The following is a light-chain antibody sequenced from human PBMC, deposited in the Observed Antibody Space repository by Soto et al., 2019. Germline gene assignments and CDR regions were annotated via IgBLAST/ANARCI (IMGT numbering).Light chain of an antibody. Sequence: DIQMTQSPSSLSASLGDRVTITCRASQGISNYVAWYQQKPVKVPKLLIYAASTLQSGVPARFSGSASGTDLTLTISSVQPGDVATYYSQKYNSALVTFGPGTKEDI. CDR3: QKYNSALVT. CDR2: AAS. CDR1: QGISNY. J-gene: IGKJ3*01. V-gene: IGKV1-27*01.